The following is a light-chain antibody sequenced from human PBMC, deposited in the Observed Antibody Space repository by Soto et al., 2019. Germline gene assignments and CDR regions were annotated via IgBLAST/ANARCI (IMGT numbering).Light chain of an antibody. CDR3: QQDYSTLAT. J-gene: IGKJ5*01. Sequence: DIQMTQSPSTLSSSVGDRVTITCRAAESISRHLNWYQQKPGRAPDLLIYAASTLQNGVPSRFTGSGSGTEFTLTITGLQLEDFATYYCQQDYSTLATFGQGTRLEIK. CDR2: AAS. CDR1: ESISRH. V-gene: IGKV1-39*01.